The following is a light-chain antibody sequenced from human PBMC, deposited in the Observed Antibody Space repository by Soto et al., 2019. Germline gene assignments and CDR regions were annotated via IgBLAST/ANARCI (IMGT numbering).Light chain of an antibody. CDR2: GAS. Sequence: EIVLTQSPGTLSLSPGEGATLSCRTSQTTSGKYLAWYQQRPGLAPRLLVYGASRRATGIPDRFRGSGSGTEFTLTISGLEPEDFAVYFCQNYGSSPPVTFGQGTRLEI. V-gene: IGKV3-20*01. J-gene: IGKJ5*01. CDR1: QTTSGKY. CDR3: QNYGSSPPVT.